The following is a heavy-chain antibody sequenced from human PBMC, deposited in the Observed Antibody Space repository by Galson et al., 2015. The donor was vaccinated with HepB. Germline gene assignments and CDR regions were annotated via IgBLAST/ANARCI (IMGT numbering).Heavy chain of an antibody. Sequence: SLRLSCAASGFTFSSYGMNWVRQAPGKGLEWVSYISSSSTIYYADSVKGRFTISRDNAKNSLYLQMNSLRGEDTAVYYCARDRVTHFCDSSDFWGQGTLVTVPS. D-gene: IGHD3-22*01. CDR1: GFTFSSYG. CDR3: ARDRVTHFCDSSDF. V-gene: IGHV3-48*01. J-gene: IGHJ4*02. CDR2: ISSSSTI.